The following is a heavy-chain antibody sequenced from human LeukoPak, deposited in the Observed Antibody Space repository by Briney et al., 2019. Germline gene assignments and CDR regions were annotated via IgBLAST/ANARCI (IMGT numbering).Heavy chain of an antibody. D-gene: IGHD3-9*01. CDR1: EYTFTGYY. Sequence: GASVKVSCKASEYTFTGYYIHWVRQAPGQGLEWMGWINLNSGGTNYAQKFQDRVTMTRDTSITTAYMELSRLRFDDTALYYCARSPHILTGENFDYWGQGTLVTVSS. CDR2: INLNSGGT. J-gene: IGHJ4*02. CDR3: ARSPHILTGENFDY. V-gene: IGHV1-2*02.